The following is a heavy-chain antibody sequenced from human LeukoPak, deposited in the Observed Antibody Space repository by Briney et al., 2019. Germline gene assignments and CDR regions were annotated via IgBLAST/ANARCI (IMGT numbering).Heavy chain of an antibody. CDR1: GFTFSSYE. CDR2: ISGSGSMI. Sequence: GGSLRLSCAASGFTFSSYEMNWVRQAPGKGLEWVSYISGSGSMIYYADSVKGRFTISSDNAKNSLYLQMSSLRAEDTAVYCCVKSALNYGANWFDPWGQGTLVTVSS. V-gene: IGHV3-48*03. J-gene: IGHJ5*02. CDR3: VKSALNYGANWFDP. D-gene: IGHD4/OR15-4a*01.